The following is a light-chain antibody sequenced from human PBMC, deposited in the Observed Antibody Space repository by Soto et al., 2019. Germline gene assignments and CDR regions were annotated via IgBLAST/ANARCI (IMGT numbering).Light chain of an antibody. V-gene: IGLV1-40*01. CDR2: GNT. CDR1: GSNIGAGFD. Sequence: QSVLTQPPSLSGAPGQNIIISCTGGGSNIGAGFDVHWYQQLPGTAPKLLIYGNTNRPSGVPDRFSGYNSGTSASLVITGLQAEDEADYYCQSYDTGLSGPVVFGGGTKLTVL. J-gene: IGLJ2*01. CDR3: QSYDTGLSGPVV.